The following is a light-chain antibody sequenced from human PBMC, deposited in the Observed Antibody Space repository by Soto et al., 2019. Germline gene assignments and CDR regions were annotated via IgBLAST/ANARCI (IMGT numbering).Light chain of an antibody. Sequence: EIVMKHSQATLSVSAGKISVXPGEXATRXXRASESVNSNLAWYQQKPGQAPRLLIYGASTRATGVPARFSGSGSGTEFTLTISSLQSEDFAVYYCQQSNRWPLTFGGGTKVDIK. CDR3: QQSNRWPLT. J-gene: IGKJ4*01. CDR2: GAS. CDR1: ESVNSN. V-gene: IGKV3-15*01.